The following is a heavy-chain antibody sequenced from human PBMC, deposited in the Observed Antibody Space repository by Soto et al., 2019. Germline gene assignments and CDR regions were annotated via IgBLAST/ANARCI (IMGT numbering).Heavy chain of an antibody. D-gene: IGHD3-3*01. J-gene: IGHJ4*02. CDR2: IYYSGST. CDR3: ARDRITIFGVVHFDY. V-gene: IGHV4-31*03. Sequence: SETLSLTCTVSGGSISSGGYYWSWIRQHPGKGLEWIGYIYYSGSTYYNPSLKSRVTISVDTSKNQFSLKLSSVTAADTAVYYCARDRITIFGVVHFDYRGQGTLVTVSS. CDR1: GGSISSGGYY.